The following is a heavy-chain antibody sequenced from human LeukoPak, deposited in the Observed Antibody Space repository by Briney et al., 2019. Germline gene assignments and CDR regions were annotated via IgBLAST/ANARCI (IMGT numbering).Heavy chain of an antibody. D-gene: IGHD3-22*01. CDR2: ISWDGGST. Sequence: QTGGSLRLSCAASGFTFDDYAMHWVRHAPGKGLEWVSLISWDGGSTCYADSVKGRFTISRDNSKNSLYLQMNSLRAEDTALYSCAKVRSYDNNGYYDYWGQGTLVTVSS. CDR1: GFTFDDYA. V-gene: IGHV3-43D*04. CDR3: AKVRSYDNNGYYDY. J-gene: IGHJ4*02.